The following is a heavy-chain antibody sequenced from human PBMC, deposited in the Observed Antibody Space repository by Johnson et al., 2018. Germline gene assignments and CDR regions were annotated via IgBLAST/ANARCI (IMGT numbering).Heavy chain of an antibody. CDR3: AKEPQQLITMIGRDYYGMDG. CDR2: ISGRGGST. D-gene: IGHD3-22*01. V-gene: IGHV3-23*04. J-gene: IGHJ6*02. CDR1: GFTFSSYA. Sequence: VQLVETGGGLVQPGGSLRLSCAASGFTFSSYAMSWVRQAPGKGLEWVSAISGRGGSTYYSDSVKGRFIISRDNSKNTLYLQMKSLRAEDTAVHYCAKEPQQLITMIGRDYYGMDGWGQGTTVTVSS.